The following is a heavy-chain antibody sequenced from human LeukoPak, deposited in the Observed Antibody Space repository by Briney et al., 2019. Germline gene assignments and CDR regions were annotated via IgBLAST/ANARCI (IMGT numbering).Heavy chain of an antibody. CDR2: ISGSGGSR. CDR1: GFTFSSYA. Sequence: GGSLRLSCAASGFTFSSYAMSWVRQAPGKGLEWVSAISGSGGSRYYADSVKGRFTISRDNSKNTLYLQMNSLRAEDTAVYYCADGGITTVTTPYGMDVWGQGTTVTVSS. J-gene: IGHJ6*02. D-gene: IGHD4-17*01. CDR3: ADGGITTVTTPYGMDV. V-gene: IGHV3-23*01.